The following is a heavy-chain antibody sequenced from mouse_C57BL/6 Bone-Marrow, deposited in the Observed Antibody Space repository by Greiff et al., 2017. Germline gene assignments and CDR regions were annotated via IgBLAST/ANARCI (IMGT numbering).Heavy chain of an antibody. CDR3: AAPYCYGSSYQFAY. D-gene: IGHD1-1*01. CDR1: GYTFTSYG. Sequence: VQLQQSGAELARPGASVKLSCKASGYTFTSYGISWVKQRTGQGLEWIGEIYPRSGNTYYNEKFKGKATLTADKSSSTAYMELRSLTSEDSAVYVCAAPYCYGSSYQFAYWGQGTLVTVSA. CDR2: IYPRSGNT. J-gene: IGHJ3*01. V-gene: IGHV1-81*01.